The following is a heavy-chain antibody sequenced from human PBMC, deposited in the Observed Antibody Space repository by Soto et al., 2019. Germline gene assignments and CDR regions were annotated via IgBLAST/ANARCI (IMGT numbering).Heavy chain of an antibody. CDR1: GFSLSTSGMC. V-gene: IGHV2-70*11. D-gene: IGHD4-4*01. CDR3: ARSPNYSNWFDP. Sequence: SGPTLVNPTQTLTLTCTFSGFSLSTSGMCVSWIRQPPGKALEWLARIDWDDDKYYSTSLKTRLTISKDTSKNQVVLTMTNMDPVDTATYYCARSPNYSNWFDPWGQGTLVTVSS. J-gene: IGHJ5*02. CDR2: IDWDDDK.